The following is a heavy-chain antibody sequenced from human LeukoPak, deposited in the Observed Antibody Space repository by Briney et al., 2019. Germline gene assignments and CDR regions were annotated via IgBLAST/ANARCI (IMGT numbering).Heavy chain of an antibody. CDR1: GFTFSNYS. CDR3: ASNDFWSGYYDAFDI. J-gene: IGHJ3*02. CDR2: ISSSGSTI. V-gene: IGHV3-48*04. D-gene: IGHD3-3*01. Sequence: GGSLRLSCAASGFTFSNYSMNWVRQAPGKGLEWVSYISSSGSTIYYADSVKGRFTISRDNAKNSPYLQMNSLRAEDTAVYYCASNDFWSGYYDAFDIWGQGTMVTVSS.